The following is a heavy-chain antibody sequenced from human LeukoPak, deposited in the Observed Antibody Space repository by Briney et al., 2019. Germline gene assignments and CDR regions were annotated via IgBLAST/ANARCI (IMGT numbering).Heavy chain of an antibody. CDR3: AKDRGGGYCSGGSCYYIDY. V-gene: IGHV3-30*18. CDR2: ISYDGSNK. Sequence: GGSLRLSCAASGFTFSSYGMHWVRQAPGKGLEWVAVISYDGSNKYYADSVKGRFTISRDNSKNTLYLQMNSLRAEDTAVYYCAKDRGGGYCSGGSCYYIDYWGQGTLVTVSS. J-gene: IGHJ4*02. CDR1: GFTFSSYG. D-gene: IGHD2-15*01.